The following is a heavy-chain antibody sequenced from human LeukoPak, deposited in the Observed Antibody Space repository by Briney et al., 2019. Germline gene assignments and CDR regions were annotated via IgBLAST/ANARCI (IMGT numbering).Heavy chain of an antibody. CDR3: ARDAGFAIQLWLGEIDYGMDV. CDR2: IVVGSGNT. D-gene: IGHD5-18*01. V-gene: IGHV1-58*01. CDR1: GFTFTSSA. J-gene: IGHJ6*02. Sequence: TSVKVSCKASGFTFTSSAVQWVRQARGQRLEWIGWIVVGSGNTNYAQKFQERVTITRDMSTSTAYMELSRLRSDDTAVYYCARDAGFAIQLWLGEIDYGMDVWGQGTTVTVSS.